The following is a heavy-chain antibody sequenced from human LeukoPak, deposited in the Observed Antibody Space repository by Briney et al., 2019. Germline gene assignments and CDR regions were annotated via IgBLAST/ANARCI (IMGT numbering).Heavy chain of an antibody. D-gene: IGHD5-18*01. CDR1: GYTFTSHA. J-gene: IGHJ6*02. CDR3: ARDDVDTAMVLSYYYGTDV. V-gene: IGHV1-3*01. CDR2: INAGSGDT. Sequence: GASVKVSCKASGYTFTSHAIHWVRQAPGQRPEWMGWINAGSGDTKCSQNLEGRVTITRDTSASTAYMELSSLRSEDTAVYYCARDDVDTAMVLSYYYGTDVWGQGTTVTVSS.